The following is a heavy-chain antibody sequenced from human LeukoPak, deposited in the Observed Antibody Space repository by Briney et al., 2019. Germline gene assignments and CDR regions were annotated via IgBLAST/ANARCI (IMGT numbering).Heavy chain of an antibody. Sequence: GGSLRLSCASSGFSFSGYAVNWVRQAPGKGLELVSSISGSGASTFYADSVKGRFITSKDTPSNTVYLQMNSLRAEDTAVYYCAKGSRGYTNYFFDYWGQGTLVTVSS. V-gene: IGHV3-23*01. CDR3: AKGSRGYTNYFFDY. D-gene: IGHD6-13*01. J-gene: IGHJ4*02. CDR1: GFSFSGYA. CDR2: ISGSGAST.